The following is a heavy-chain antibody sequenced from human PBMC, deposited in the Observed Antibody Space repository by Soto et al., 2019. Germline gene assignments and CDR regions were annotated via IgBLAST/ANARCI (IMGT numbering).Heavy chain of an antibody. V-gene: IGHV1-18*01. CDR2: ISAYNGNT. CDR1: GYTFTSYG. D-gene: IGHD3-10*01. Sequence: RASVKVSCKASGYTFTSYGISWVRQAPGQGLEWMGWISAYNGNTNYAQKLQGRVTMTTDTSTSTAYMELRSLRSDDTAVYYCAREGITMVRGILEALGYWGRGTLVTVSS. J-gene: IGHJ4*02. CDR3: AREGITMVRGILEALGY.